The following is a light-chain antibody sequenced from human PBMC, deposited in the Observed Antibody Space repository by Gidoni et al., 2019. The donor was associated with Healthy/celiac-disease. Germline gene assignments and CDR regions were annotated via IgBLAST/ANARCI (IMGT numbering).Light chain of an antibody. V-gene: IGKV3-15*01. CDR2: GAS. CDR3: QQYNNWPPIT. Sequence: EIVMPQSPATLSVSPGERATLPCRASQSVSSNLAWYQQKPGRAPRLLIYGASTRATGIPARFSGSGSGTEFTLTISSLQSEDFAVYYCQQYNNWPPITFGQGTRLEIK. J-gene: IGKJ5*01. CDR1: QSVSSN.